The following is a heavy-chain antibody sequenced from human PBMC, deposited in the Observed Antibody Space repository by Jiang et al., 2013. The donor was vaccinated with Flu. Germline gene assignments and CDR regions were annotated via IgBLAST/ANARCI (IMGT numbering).Heavy chain of an antibody. Sequence: GAEVKKPGESLKISCQASGYSFNNYWIAWLRQMPGKGLEWMGIIHPGDSDTRYSPSFQGQVTISVDKSISTAYLQWSSLKASDTAMYYCARQGVGRPRSPRYYYMDVWGKGTTVTVSS. CDR1: GYSFNNYW. CDR2: IHPGDSDT. CDR3: ARQGVGRPRSPRYYYMDV. D-gene: IGHD3-10*01. V-gene: IGHV5-51*01. J-gene: IGHJ6*03.